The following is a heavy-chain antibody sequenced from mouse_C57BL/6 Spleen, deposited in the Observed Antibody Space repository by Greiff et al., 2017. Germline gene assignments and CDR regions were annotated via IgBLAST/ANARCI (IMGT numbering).Heavy chain of an antibody. D-gene: IGHD1-1*01. CDR2: ISYDGSN. CDR3: ASELRSYAMDY. CDR1: GYSITSGYY. J-gene: IGHJ4*01. Sequence: EVKLQESGPGLVKPSQSLSLTCSVTGYSITSGYYWNWIRQFPGNKLEWMGYISYDGSNNYNPSLKNRISITRDTSKNQFFLKLNSVTTEDTATYYCASELRSYAMDYWGQGTSVTVSS. V-gene: IGHV3-6*01.